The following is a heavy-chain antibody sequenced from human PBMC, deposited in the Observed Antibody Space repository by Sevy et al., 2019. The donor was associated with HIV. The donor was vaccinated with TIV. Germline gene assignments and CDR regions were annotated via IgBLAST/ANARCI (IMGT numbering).Heavy chain of an antibody. CDR2: ISGSSNYI. Sequence: GGSLRLSCAASGFTLITYNMNWVRQAPGKGLQWVSSISGSSNYIFYAESLKGRFIISRDNAENTLYLQVNSLRADDTAVYYCARGPPDGSYDYFDYWGQGTLVTVSS. V-gene: IGHV3-21*06. D-gene: IGHD1-26*01. CDR1: GFTLITYN. J-gene: IGHJ4*02. CDR3: ARGPPDGSYDYFDY.